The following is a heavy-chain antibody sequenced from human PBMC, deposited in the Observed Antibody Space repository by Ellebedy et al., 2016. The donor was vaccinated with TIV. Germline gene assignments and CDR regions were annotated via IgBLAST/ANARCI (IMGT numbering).Heavy chain of an antibody. V-gene: IGHV3-48*04. J-gene: IGHJ4*02. CDR1: GFTFTRSS. Sequence: GESLKISCAASGFTFTRSSMNWVRQAPGKGLEWLSYISSSSSSTYYADSVKGRFTISRDNAKSSLYLQMNSLRAEDTAVYYCARVGATVPFDYWGQGTLVTVSS. CDR2: ISSSSSST. D-gene: IGHD4-17*01. CDR3: ARVGATVPFDY.